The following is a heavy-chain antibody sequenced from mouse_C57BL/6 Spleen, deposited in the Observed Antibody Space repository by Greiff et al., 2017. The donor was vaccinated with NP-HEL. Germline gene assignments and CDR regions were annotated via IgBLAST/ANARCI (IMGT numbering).Heavy chain of an antibody. CDR3: ARQYDYDVGAMDY. D-gene: IGHD2-4*01. CDR2: INPDSSTI. J-gene: IGHJ4*01. Sequence: EVMLVESGGGLVQPGGSLTLSCAASGIDFSRYWMSWVRRAPGKGLEWIGEINPDSSTINYAPSLKDKFIISRDNAKNTLYLQMSKVRSEDTALDYCARQYDYDVGAMDYWGQGTSVTVSS. CDR1: GIDFSRYW. V-gene: IGHV4-1*01.